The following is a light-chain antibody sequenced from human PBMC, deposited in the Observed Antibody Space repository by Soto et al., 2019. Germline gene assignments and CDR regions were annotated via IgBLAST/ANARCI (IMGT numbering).Light chain of an antibody. J-gene: IGLJ3*02. CDR2: SDD. Sequence: QSVLTQPPSASGPPGQMVTISCSGSSSNVGSNTVSWYQQLPGTAPKVLIYSDDQRPSGVPDRFSGSRSGSSASLAISGLQSGDEADYYCASWEDSLNGWVIGGGTKLTVL. CDR3: ASWEDSLNGWV. V-gene: IGLV1-44*01. CDR1: SSNVGSNT.